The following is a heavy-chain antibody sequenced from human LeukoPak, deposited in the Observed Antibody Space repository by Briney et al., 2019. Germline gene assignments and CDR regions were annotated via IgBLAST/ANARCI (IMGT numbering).Heavy chain of an antibody. J-gene: IGHJ5*02. CDR3: ARDNDFWSTPFDP. CDR1: GFTFSSYS. D-gene: IGHD3-3*01. CDR2: ISSSSSYI. V-gene: IGHV3-21*01. Sequence: PGGSLRLSCAASGFTFSSYSTNWVRQAPGKGLEWVSSISSSSSYIYYADSVKGRFTISRDNAKNSLYLQMNSLRAEDTAVYYCARDNDFWSTPFDPWGQGTLVTVSS.